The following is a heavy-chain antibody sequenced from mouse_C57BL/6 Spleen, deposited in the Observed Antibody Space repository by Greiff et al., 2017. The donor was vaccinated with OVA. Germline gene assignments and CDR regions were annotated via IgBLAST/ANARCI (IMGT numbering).Heavy chain of an antibody. Sequence: QVQLQQPGAELVMPGASVKLSCKASGYTFTSYWMHWVKQRPGQGLEWIGEIDPSDSYTNYNQKFKGKSTLTVDKSSSTAYMQLSSLTSEDSAVYYCAIDYYGSSYEAMDYWGQGTSVTVSS. CDR1: GYTFTSYW. V-gene: IGHV1-69*01. D-gene: IGHD1-1*01. CDR2: IDPSDSYT. J-gene: IGHJ4*01. CDR3: AIDYYGSSYEAMDY.